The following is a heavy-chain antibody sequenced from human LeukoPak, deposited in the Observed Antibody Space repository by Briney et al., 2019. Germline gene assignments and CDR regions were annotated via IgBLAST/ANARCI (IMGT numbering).Heavy chain of an antibody. J-gene: IGHJ4*02. CDR1: GGSFSGYY. V-gene: IGHV4-34*01. Sequence: SETLSLTCAVYGGSFSGYYWSWIRQPPGKGLEWIGEINHSGSTNYNPSLKSRVTISVDTSKNQFSLKLSSVTAADTAVYYCARGRSHSSGYYRHPAGDYWGQGTPVTVSS. D-gene: IGHD3-22*01. CDR2: INHSGST. CDR3: ARGRSHSSGYYRHPAGDY.